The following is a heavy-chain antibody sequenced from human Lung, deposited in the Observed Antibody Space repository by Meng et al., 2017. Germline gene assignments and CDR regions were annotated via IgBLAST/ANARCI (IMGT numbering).Heavy chain of an antibody. CDR1: GGSFSDYY. Sequence: QGQRQQWGAGLLKPSEALSLSCVVSGGSFSDYYWIWIRQPPGKGLEWIGEINHSGSTNYNPSLESRATISVDTSQNNLSLKLSSVTAADSAVYYCARGPTTMAHDFDYWGQGTLVTVSS. D-gene: IGHD4-11*01. J-gene: IGHJ4*02. CDR3: ARGPTTMAHDFDY. CDR2: INHSGST. V-gene: IGHV4-34*01.